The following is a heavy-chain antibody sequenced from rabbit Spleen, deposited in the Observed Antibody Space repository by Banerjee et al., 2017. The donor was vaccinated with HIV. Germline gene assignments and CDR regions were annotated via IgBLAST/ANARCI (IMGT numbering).Heavy chain of an antibody. J-gene: IGHJ4*01. CDR1: GFDFSVYG. V-gene: IGHV1S7*01. D-gene: IGHD1-1*01. Sequence: LVQPGGSLKLSCKASGFDFSVYGVSWVRQAPGKGLEWIGYIDLVFGSTYYASWVNGRFTISSHNAQNTLYLQLNSLTAADTATYFCVRGASSTGYYSLWGPGTLVTVS. CDR2: IDLVFGST. CDR3: VRGASSTGYYSL.